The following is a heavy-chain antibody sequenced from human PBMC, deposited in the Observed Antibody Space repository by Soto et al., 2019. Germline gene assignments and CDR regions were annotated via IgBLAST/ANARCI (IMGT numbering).Heavy chain of an antibody. CDR2: IKQDGSEK. V-gene: IGHV3-7*01. J-gene: IGHJ6*03. D-gene: IGHD2-2*01. CDR1: GFTFSSYW. CDR3: ARDSDCSSTSCYLTFGPGYYYYYMDV. Sequence: GGSLRLSCAASGFTFSSYWMSWVRQAPGKGLEWVANIKQDGSEKYYVDSVKGRFTISRDNAKNSLYLQMNSLRAEDTAVYYCARDSDCSSTSCYLTFGPGYYYYYMDVWGKGTTVTVSS.